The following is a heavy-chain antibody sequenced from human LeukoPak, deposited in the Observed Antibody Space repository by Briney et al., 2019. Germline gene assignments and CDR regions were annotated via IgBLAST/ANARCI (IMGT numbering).Heavy chain of an antibody. CDR1: GGSFSGYY. J-gene: IGHJ4*02. CDR3: ARDSYGSGSYYRIDY. CDR2: ISSSSSTI. D-gene: IGHD3-10*01. Sequence: LSLTCAVYGGSFSGYYWSWIRQPPGKGLEWVSYISSSSSTIYYADSVKGRFTISRDNAKNSLYLQMNSLRAEDTAVYYCARDSYGSGSYYRIDYWGQGTLVTVSS. V-gene: IGHV3-11*04.